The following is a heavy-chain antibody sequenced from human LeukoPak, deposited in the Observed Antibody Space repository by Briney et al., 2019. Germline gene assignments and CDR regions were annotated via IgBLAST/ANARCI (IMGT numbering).Heavy chain of an antibody. CDR1: GFTFGSYT. V-gene: IGHV3-66*01. J-gene: IGHJ6*02. CDR3: ARGWSSPLPDV. Sequence: PGGSLRLSCAASGFTFGSYTMNWVRQAPGKGLEWVSVIYTGGSTYYADSVKGRFTISRDNSKNTLYLHMNSLRVEDTAVYYCARGWSSPLPDVWGQGTTVTVSS. CDR2: IYTGGST. D-gene: IGHD2-2*01.